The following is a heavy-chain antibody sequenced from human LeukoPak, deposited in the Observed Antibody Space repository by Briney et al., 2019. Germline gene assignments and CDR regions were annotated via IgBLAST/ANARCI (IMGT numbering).Heavy chain of an antibody. Sequence: SETLSLTCTVSGGSISSYYWSWIRQPPGKGLEWIAYISDIGSINYNPSLKSRVTISLKTSKNQFSLKLSSVTAADTAVYYCAGHHPRNTVDFWGQGTLVTVSS. CDR3: AGHHPRNTVDF. V-gene: IGHV4-59*08. CDR1: GGSISSYY. CDR2: ISDIGSI. J-gene: IGHJ4*02. D-gene: IGHD2/OR15-2a*01.